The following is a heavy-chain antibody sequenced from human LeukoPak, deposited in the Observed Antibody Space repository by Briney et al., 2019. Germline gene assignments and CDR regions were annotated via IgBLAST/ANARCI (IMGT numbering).Heavy chain of an antibody. CDR3: ARALPFGELLFDY. CDR2: IYYSGST. V-gene: IGHV4-59*01. Sequence: SETLSLTCTVSGGSISSYYWSWIRQPPGKGLEWIGYIYYSGSTNYNPSLKSRVTISVDTSKNQFSLKLSSVTAADTAVYYCARALPFGELLFDYWGQGTLVTVSS. J-gene: IGHJ4*02. CDR1: GGSISSYY. D-gene: IGHD3-10*01.